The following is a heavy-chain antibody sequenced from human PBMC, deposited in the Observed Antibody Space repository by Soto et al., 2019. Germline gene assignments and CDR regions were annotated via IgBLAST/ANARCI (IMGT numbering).Heavy chain of an antibody. CDR2: ISSNGGST. Sequence: PGGSLRLSCAASGFTFSSYAMHWVRQAPGKGLEYVSAISSNGGSTYYANSVKGRFTISRDNSKNTLYLQMGSLRAEDMAVYYCARQTRGITIFGAIDYWGQGTLVTVSS. CDR1: GFTFSSYA. J-gene: IGHJ4*02. V-gene: IGHV3-64*01. D-gene: IGHD3-3*01. CDR3: ARQTRGITIFGAIDY.